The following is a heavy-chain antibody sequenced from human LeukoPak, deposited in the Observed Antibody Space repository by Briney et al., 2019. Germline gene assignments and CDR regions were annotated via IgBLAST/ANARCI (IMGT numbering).Heavy chain of an antibody. J-gene: IGHJ4*02. V-gene: IGHV1-69*13. D-gene: IGHD6-6*01. CDR2: IIPIFGTA. Sequence: SVKVSCKASGGTFSSYAINWVRQAPGQGLEWMGGIIPIFGTANYAQKFQGRVTITADESTSTAYMELSSLRSEDTAVYYCARGGAGGSSSNFDYWGQGTLVTVSS. CDR1: GGTFSSYA. CDR3: ARGGAGGSSSNFDY.